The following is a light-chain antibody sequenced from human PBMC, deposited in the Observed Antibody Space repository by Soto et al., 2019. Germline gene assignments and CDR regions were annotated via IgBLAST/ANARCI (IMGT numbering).Light chain of an antibody. CDR1: NSDVGIYDF. J-gene: IGLJ1*01. CDR2: EVT. Sequence: QSALTQPASVSGTPGQSITISCTGSNSDVGIYDFVSWYPHHPGRAPKLIIYEVTDRPSVVSYRFSGSKSGNTASLTISGLQAEDEAEYYCSSYTNINTGACVFGTGTKVTVL. V-gene: IGLV2-14*01. CDR3: SSYTNINTGACV.